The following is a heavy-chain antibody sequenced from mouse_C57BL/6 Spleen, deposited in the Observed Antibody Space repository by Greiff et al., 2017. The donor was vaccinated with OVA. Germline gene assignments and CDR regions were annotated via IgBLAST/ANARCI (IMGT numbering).Heavy chain of an antibody. D-gene: IGHD2-4*01. CDR2: ISDGGSYT. V-gene: IGHV5-4*01. J-gene: IGHJ4*01. Sequence: VMLVESGGGLVKPGGSLKLSCAASGFTFSSYAMSWVRQTPEKRLEWVATISDGGSYTYYPDNVKGRFTISRDNAKNNLYLQMSHLKSEDTAMYYCARDGDYDGGGYAMDYWGQGTSVTVSS. CDR3: ARDGDYDGGGYAMDY. CDR1: GFTFSSYA.